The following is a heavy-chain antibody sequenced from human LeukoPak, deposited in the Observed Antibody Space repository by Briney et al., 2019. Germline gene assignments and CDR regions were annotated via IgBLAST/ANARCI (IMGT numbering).Heavy chain of an antibody. V-gene: IGHV3-21*01. CDR3: ARARPPDY. Sequence: PGGSLRLSCAASGFTFSAYSMNWVRQAPGKGLEWVSSISSSSIYRYYGDSVKGRFTISRDNAKNSLYLQMNSLRAEDTAVYYCARARPPDYWGQGTLVTVSS. CDR2: ISSSSIYR. CDR1: GFTFSAYS. J-gene: IGHJ4*02.